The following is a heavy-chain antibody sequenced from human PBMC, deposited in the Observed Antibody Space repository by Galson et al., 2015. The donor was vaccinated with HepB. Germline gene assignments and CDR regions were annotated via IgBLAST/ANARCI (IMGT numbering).Heavy chain of an antibody. V-gene: IGHV3-30*03. CDR3: ARDSGRYVDL. CDR2: ISYDGSHQ. CDR1: GFTFSPYA. J-gene: IGHJ2*01. Sequence: SLRLSCAASGFTFSPYAMHWVRQAPGKGLEWVGIISYDGSHQYYGDSVKGRFTISRDNSKNTLYLQMHSLRGTDTAVYYCARDSGRYVDLRGRGTLVTVS. D-gene: IGHD3-10*01.